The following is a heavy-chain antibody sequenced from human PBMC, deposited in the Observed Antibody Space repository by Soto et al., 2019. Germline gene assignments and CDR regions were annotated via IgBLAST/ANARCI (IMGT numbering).Heavy chain of an antibody. CDR1: GGSISSGDYY. V-gene: IGHV4-30-4*01. CDR3: ARVPGLGYCSSTSCYNFNWFDP. D-gene: IGHD2-2*02. CDR2: IYYSGST. Sequence: SETLSLTCTVSGGSISSGDYYWSWIRQPPGKGLEWIGYIYYSGSTYYNPSLKSRVTISVDTSKNQFSLKLSSVTAADTAVYYCARVPGLGYCSSTSCYNFNWFDPWGQGTLVTVS. J-gene: IGHJ5*02.